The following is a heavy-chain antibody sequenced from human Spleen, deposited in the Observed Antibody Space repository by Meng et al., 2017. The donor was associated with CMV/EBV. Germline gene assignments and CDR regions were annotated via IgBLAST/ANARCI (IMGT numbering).Heavy chain of an antibody. V-gene: IGHV1-2*02. Sequence: QGQLVQSGAGVKKPGTSMKVSCKASGYSFTGYYIHWVRQAPGQGLEWMGWINPNSDATRYPQKFQGRVTMTRDTSITTAYMELSRLTSDDTAVYYCARDNAGNSFEYWGQGTLVTVSS. CDR1: GYSFTGYY. CDR2: INPNSDAT. D-gene: IGHD6-13*01. CDR3: ARDNAGNSFEY. J-gene: IGHJ4*02.